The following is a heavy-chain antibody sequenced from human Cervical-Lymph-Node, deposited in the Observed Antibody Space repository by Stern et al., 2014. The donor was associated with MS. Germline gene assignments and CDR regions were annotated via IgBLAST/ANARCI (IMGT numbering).Heavy chain of an antibody. CDR2: INAGNGNT. D-gene: IGHD1-14*01. J-gene: IGHJ6*02. CDR3: AREETGYYYYGMDV. V-gene: IGHV1-3*01. CDR1: GYTFTSYA. Sequence: QVQLVQSGAEVKKPGASVKGSCKASGYTFTSYAMHWVRQAPGQRLEWMGWINAGNGNTKYSQKFQGRVTITRDTSASTAYMELSSLRSEDTAVYYCAREETGYYYYGMDVWGQGTTVPVSS.